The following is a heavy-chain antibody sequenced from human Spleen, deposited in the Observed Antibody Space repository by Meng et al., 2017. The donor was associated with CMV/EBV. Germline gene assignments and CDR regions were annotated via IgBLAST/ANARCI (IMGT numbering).Heavy chain of an antibody. CDR3: AREGLDYDFWSCYYRSYFDY. D-gene: IGHD3-3*01. CDR2: LSYDGSNK. J-gene: IGHJ4*02. CDR1: FSCYA. Sequence: FSCYAMHWVRQAPGKGLEWVAVLSYDGSNKYYADSVKGRFTISRNNSKNTLYLQMNSLRAEDTAVYYCAREGLDYDFWSCYYRSYFDYWGQGTLVTVSS. V-gene: IGHV3-30*04.